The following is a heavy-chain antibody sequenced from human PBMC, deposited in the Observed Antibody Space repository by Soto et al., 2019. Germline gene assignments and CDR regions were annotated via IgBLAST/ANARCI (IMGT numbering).Heavy chain of an antibody. CDR3: AREDDGGDRDYYGLDV. D-gene: IGHD2-21*02. V-gene: IGHV4-30-4*08. Sequence: SETLSLTCTVSGGSISSSRFYWGWIRQPPGKGLEWIGYIYYSGSTIYNPSLKSRVTISVYTSKNQFSLQLSSVTAADTAVYFCAREDDGGDRDYYGLDVWGQGTTVTVSS. CDR1: GGSISSSRFY. CDR2: IYYSGST. J-gene: IGHJ6*02.